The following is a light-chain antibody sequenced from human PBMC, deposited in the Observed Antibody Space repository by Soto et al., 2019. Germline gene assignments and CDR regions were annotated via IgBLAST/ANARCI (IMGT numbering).Light chain of an antibody. CDR1: SGHSSYA. J-gene: IGLJ2*01. V-gene: IGLV4-69*01. CDR2: LNSDGSH. CDR3: QTWVTGIVA. Sequence: QLVLTQSPSASASLGASVKLTCTLSSGHSSYAIAWHQQQPEKGPRYLMKLNSDGSHNKGDGIPDRFSGSSSGAERYLTISSLQSEDEADYYCQTWVTGIVAFGGGTQLTVL.